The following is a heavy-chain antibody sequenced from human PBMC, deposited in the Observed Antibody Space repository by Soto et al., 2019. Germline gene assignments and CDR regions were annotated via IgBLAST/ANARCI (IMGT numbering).Heavy chain of an antibody. V-gene: IGHV4-59*01. CDR3: ARVSTSFDD. J-gene: IGHJ4*02. D-gene: IGHD3-16*01. Sequence: SETLSLTCTVSGGSISSYYWSWVRQPPGKGLEWIGYVSYSGSTNYNPSLKRRVTISVDTSKTQFSLKLSSVTAADTAVYYCARVSTSFDDRGQGTVVTVSS. CDR2: VSYSGST. CDR1: GGSISSYY.